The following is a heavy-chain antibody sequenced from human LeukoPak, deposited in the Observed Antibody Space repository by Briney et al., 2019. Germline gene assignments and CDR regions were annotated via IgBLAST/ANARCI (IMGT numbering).Heavy chain of an antibody. Sequence: GESLKISCKGSGYSFTSCWIGWVRQMPGKGLEWMGIIYPGDSDTRYSPSFQGQVTISADKSISTAYLQWSSLKASDTAMYYCARRKGGITMVRAFDIWGQGTMVTVSS. CDR1: GYSFTSCW. V-gene: IGHV5-51*01. CDR2: IYPGDSDT. CDR3: ARRKGGITMVRAFDI. J-gene: IGHJ3*02. D-gene: IGHD3-10*01.